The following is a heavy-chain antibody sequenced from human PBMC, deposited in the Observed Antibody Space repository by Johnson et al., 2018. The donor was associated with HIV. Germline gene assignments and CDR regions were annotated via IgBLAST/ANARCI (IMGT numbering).Heavy chain of an antibody. CDR2: IKQDGSEK. V-gene: IGHV3-7*01. Sequence: VQLVESGGGLVQPGGSLRLSCAASGFTFSSYWMSWVRQAPGKGLEWVANIKQDGSEKYYADSLKGRFTISRDKSKNTLYLQMNSLRAEDTAVFYCAKDLHYDSREGYAFYILGQGTMVTVSS. CDR1: GFTFSSYW. D-gene: IGHD3-22*01. CDR3: AKDLHYDSREGYAFYI. J-gene: IGHJ3*02.